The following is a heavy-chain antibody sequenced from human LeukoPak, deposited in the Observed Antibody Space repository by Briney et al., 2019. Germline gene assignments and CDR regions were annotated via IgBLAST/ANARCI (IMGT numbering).Heavy chain of an antibody. CDR2: ISSSSSTI. CDR1: GFTFSSYS. CDR3: ARDLAQGYSYGSSWFDP. Sequence: GGSLRLSCAASGFTFSSYSMNWVRQAPGKGLEWVSYISSSSSTIYYTDSVKGRFTISRDNAKNSLYLQMNSLRAEDTAVYYCARDLAQGYSYGSSWFDPWGQGTLVTVSS. J-gene: IGHJ5*02. V-gene: IGHV3-48*04. D-gene: IGHD5-18*01.